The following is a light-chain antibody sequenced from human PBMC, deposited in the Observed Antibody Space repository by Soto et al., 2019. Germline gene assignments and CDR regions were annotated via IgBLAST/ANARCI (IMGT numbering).Light chain of an antibody. CDR2: KAS. J-gene: IGKJ2*01. V-gene: IGKV1-5*03. CDR1: QSISSW. CDR3: KQYNGLYT. Sequence: DIQMTQSPSTLSASVGDRVTITCRASQSISSWLAWYQQKPGKAPKLLIYKASSLDSGVLSRFSGSGSRTKSTITIRSLQHDDFTTYYCKQYNGLYTFGQGTKLEIK.